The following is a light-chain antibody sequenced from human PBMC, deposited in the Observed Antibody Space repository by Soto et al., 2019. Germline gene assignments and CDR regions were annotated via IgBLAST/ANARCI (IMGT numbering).Light chain of an antibody. CDR1: SSNIGAGYD. J-gene: IGLJ1*01. Sequence: QSVLTQPPSVSGAXGQXXXISCTGSSSNIGAGYDVHWYQQLPGTAPKLLIYGNSNRPSGVPDRFSGSKSGTSASLAITGLQAEDEADYYCQSSDSSLSGFYVLGTGTKLTVL. V-gene: IGLV1-40*01. CDR2: GNS. CDR3: QSSDSSLSGFYV.